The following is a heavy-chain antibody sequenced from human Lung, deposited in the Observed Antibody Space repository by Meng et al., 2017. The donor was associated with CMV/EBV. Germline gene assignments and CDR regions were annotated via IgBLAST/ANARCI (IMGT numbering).Heavy chain of an antibody. D-gene: IGHD6-13*01. CDR2: VLGTGPT. CDR3: ARGDSSTTWLVFDY. V-gene: IGHV3-23*01. Sequence: GGPLRLXCSASGFTFNNYAMTWVRQAPGKGLEWVSTVLGTGPTYYADYVKGRFTISRDDSRNTLFLQLNSLRDEDTAVFYCARGDSSTTWLVFDYWGLGTXVTVSS. CDR1: GFTFNNYA. J-gene: IGHJ4*02.